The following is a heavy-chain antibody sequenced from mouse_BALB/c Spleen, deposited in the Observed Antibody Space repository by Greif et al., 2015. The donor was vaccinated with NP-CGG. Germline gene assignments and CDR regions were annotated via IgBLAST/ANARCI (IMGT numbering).Heavy chain of an antibody. CDR1: GYTFTSYW. Sequence: QVQLQQSGAELVKPGASVKLSCKASGYTFTSYWMHWVKRSPGKGLEWMGGINPRKGRTNYNEKFKSKATLTVDKSSSTAYMQLSSLTSEDSAVYYCARRLDVVGAMDYWGQGTSVTVSS. J-gene: IGHJ4*01. V-gene: IGHV1S81*02. CDR3: ARRLDVVGAMDY. D-gene: IGHD3-3*01. CDR2: INPRKGRT.